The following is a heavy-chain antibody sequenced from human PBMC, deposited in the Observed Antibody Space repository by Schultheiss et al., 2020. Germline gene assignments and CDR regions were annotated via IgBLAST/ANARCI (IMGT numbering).Heavy chain of an antibody. CDR2: INPNSGGT. CDR1: GYTFTGYY. CDR3: ARDGIAVAGLYGMDV. V-gene: IGHV1-2*02. J-gene: IGHJ6*02. Sequence: VSCKASGYTFTGYYMHWVRQAPGQGLEWMGWINPNSGGTNYAQKFQGRVTMTRDTSISTAYMELSRLRSDDTAVYYCARDGIAVAGLYGMDVWGQGTTVTVSS. D-gene: IGHD6-19*01.